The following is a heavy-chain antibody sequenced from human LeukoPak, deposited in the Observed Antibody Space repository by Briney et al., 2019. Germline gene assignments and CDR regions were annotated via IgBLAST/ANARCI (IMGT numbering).Heavy chain of an antibody. D-gene: IGHD1-26*01. Sequence: ASVTVSCKASGYTFTGYYMHWVRQAPGQGLEWMGWINPNSGGTNYAQKFQGRVTMTRDTSISTAYMELSRLRSDDTAVYYCARGILLKWELSKSGGYWGQGTLVTVSS. CDR3: ARGILLKWELSKSGGY. J-gene: IGHJ4*02. CDR2: INPNSGGT. V-gene: IGHV1-2*02. CDR1: GYTFTGYY.